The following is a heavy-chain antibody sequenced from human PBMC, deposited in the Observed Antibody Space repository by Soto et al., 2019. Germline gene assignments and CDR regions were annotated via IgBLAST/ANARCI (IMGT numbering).Heavy chain of an antibody. D-gene: IGHD1-26*01. Sequence: EVQLVESGGGLVQPGGSLRLSCAASGFTFSSYSMNWVRQAPGKGLEWVSYISSSSSTIYYADSVKGRFTISRDNAKNSLYLQMNSLRAEDTAVYYCAGGYYVGRDYWGQGTLVTVSS. CDR1: GFTFSSYS. J-gene: IGHJ4*02. V-gene: IGHV3-48*01. CDR3: AGGYYVGRDY. CDR2: ISSSSSTI.